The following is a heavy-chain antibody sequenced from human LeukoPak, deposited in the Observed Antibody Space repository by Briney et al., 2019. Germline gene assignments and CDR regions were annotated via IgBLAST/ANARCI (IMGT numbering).Heavy chain of an antibody. J-gene: IGHJ2*01. Sequence: SETLSLTCTVSGGSVSSCSHCWGWVRQPPGKGLEWIGSIYFSGTPYYNPSLTSRVTSSVDTSKNQFSLKLSSVTAADTAVYYCGRYGGKRPYWYFGLWGRGTLVTVSS. CDR3: GRYGGKRPYWYFGL. CDR2: IYFSGTP. V-gene: IGHV4-39*01. CDR1: GGSVSSCSHC. D-gene: IGHD4-23*01.